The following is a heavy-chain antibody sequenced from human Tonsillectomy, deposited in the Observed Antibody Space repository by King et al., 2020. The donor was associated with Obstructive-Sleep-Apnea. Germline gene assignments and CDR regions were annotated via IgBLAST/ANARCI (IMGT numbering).Heavy chain of an antibody. V-gene: IGHV3-49*03. J-gene: IGHJ4*02. CDR1: GFTFGDYF. CDR3: TRVRTMGPNYYFDY. Sequence: VQLVESGGGLVQPGRSLSLSCTGSGFTFGDYFMSWFRQAPGKGLEWISLIKNMDYGETRRYAASVKGRFTISRDDSNSIAYLQMSGLKTEDRAVYYCTRVRTMGPNYYFDYWGQGTPVTVSS. D-gene: IGHD1-26*01. CDR2: IKNMDYGETR.